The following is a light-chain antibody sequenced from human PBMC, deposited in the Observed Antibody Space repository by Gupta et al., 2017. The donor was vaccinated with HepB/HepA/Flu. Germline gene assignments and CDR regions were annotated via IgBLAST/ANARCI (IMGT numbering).Light chain of an antibody. Sequence: SYLLTQPPSVSVAPGKTARIPCGGNNIGSKSVHWYQQKPGQAPVLVIYYDSDRPSGIPERFSGSNSGNTATLTISRVEAGDEADYYCQVWDSSSDHRVFGGGTKLTVL. CDR2: YDS. J-gene: IGLJ3*02. CDR1: NIGSKS. V-gene: IGLV3-21*04. CDR3: QVWDSSSDHRV.